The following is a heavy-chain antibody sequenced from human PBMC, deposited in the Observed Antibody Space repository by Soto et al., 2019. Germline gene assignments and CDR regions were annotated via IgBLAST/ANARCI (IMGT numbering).Heavy chain of an antibody. CDR2: VYYTGNT. J-gene: IGHJ4*02. V-gene: IGHV4-30-4*08. CDR3: ARSDFWSGYYTDY. D-gene: IGHD3-3*01. Sequence: QVQLQESGPGLVKPSQTLSLTCTVSGGSISSGDYHWSWIRQPPGKGLEWIGFVYYTGNTYYNPSRKSRVTISVDTSKNQFSLKLRSVTAADTTVYYCARSDFWSGYYTDYWGQGTLVTGSS. CDR1: GGSISSGDYH.